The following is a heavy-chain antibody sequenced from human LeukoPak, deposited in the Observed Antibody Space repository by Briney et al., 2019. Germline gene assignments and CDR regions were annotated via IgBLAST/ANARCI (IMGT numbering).Heavy chain of an antibody. D-gene: IGHD1-14*01. V-gene: IGHV3-21*01. CDR3: ARNQENYYYMDV. Sequence: PGGSLRLSCAASGFTFSSYSMNWVRQAPGKGLEWVSSISSSSSYIYYADSVKGRFTISRDNAKNSLYLQMNSLRAEDTAVYYCARNQENYYYMDVWGKGTTVTVSS. J-gene: IGHJ6*03. CDR2: ISSSSSYI. CDR1: GFTFSSYS.